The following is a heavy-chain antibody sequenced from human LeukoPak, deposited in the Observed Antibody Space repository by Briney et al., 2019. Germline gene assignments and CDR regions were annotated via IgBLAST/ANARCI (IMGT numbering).Heavy chain of an antibody. V-gene: IGHV1-69*01. J-gene: IGHJ4*02. Sequence: ASVKVSCMASGGTFSSYAISWVRQAPGQGLEWMGGIIPIFGTANYAQKFQGRVTITADESTSTAYMELSSLRSEDTAVYYCASLYSGYEPRRVRATTIDYWGQGTLVIVSS. CDR1: GGTFSSYA. D-gene: IGHD5-12*01. CDR3: ASLYSGYEPRRVRATTIDY. CDR2: IIPIFGTA.